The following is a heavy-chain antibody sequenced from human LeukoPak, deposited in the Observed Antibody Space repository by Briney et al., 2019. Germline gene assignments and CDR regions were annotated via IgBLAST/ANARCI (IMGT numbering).Heavy chain of an antibody. CDR2: IYYSGST. D-gene: IGHD2-15*01. J-gene: IGHJ5*02. CDR3: ARASVVAATNWFDP. CDR1: GGSISSYY. V-gene: IGHV4-59*01. Sequence: PSETLSLTCTVSGGSISSYYWSWIRQPPGKGLEWIGYIYYSGSTNYNPSLKSRVTISGDTSKNQFSLKLSSVTAADTAVYYCARASVVAATNWFDPWGQGTLVTVSS.